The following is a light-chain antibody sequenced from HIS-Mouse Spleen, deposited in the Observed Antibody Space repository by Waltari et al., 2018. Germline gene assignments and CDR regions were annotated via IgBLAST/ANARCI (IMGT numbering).Light chain of an antibody. CDR2: KAS. Sequence: DIQMTQSPATLSASVGDRVTITCRASQSISSWWAWYQQKPGKAPKILIYKASSLGSGVPSRFSGSGSRTEFTLTISSLQPDEFATDYGQQYNSYSPGYTFGQGTKLEI. V-gene: IGKV1-5*03. CDR3: QQYNSYSPGYT. J-gene: IGKJ2*01. CDR1: QSISSW.